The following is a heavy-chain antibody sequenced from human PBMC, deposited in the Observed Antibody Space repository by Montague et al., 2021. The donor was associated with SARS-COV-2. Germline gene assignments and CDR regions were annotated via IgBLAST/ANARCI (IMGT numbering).Heavy chain of an antibody. Sequence: SLRLSCAASGFSFSSYEMNWVRQAPGKGLEWVSYISSSGSNIYYADSVKGRFTISRDNAKNALYLQMNSLRAEDTAVYYCARDFAAVGAMDRNDYWGQGTLVTVSS. D-gene: IGHD1-26*01. CDR2: ISSSGSNI. V-gene: IGHV3-48*03. CDR1: GFSFSSYE. J-gene: IGHJ4*02. CDR3: ARDFAAVGAMDRNDY.